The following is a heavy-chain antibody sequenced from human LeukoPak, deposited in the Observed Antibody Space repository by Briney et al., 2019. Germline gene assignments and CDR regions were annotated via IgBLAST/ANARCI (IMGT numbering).Heavy chain of an antibody. J-gene: IGHJ4*01. CDR3: ARLSNFRQYYFDY. V-gene: IGHV3-11*01. D-gene: IGHD4-11*01. Sequence: GGSLRLSCAASGFTFSHYYMSWIRQAPGKGLEWVSYISSSGSTIYYADSVKGRFTISRDNAKNSLYLQMNSLRAEDTAVYYCARLSNFRQYYFDYWGQEPWSPSPQ. CDR1: GFTFSHYY. CDR2: ISSSGSTI.